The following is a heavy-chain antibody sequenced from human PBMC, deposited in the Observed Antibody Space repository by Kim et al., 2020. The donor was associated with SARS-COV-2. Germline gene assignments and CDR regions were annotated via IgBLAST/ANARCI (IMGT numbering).Heavy chain of an antibody. CDR3: ARDLGTATPGY. Sequence: ANYAQKCQGRVTITADKSTSTAYMELSSLRSEDTAVYYCARDLGTATPGYWGQGTLVTVSS. CDR2: A. V-gene: IGHV1-69*04. J-gene: IGHJ4*02. D-gene: IGHD5-12*01.